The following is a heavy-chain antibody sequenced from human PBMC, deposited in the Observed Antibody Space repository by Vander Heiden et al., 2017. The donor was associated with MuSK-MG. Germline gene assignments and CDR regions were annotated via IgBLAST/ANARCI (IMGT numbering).Heavy chain of an antibody. D-gene: IGHD3-10*01. V-gene: IGHV5-51*01. CDR3: ARGLLWFGDGGYYFDY. J-gene: IGHJ4*02. Sequence: WVRQMPGKGLEWMGIIYPGDSDTRYSPSFQGQVTISADKSISTAYLQWSSLKASDTAMYYCARGLLWFGDGGYYFDYWGQGTLGTVSS. CDR2: IYPGDSDT.